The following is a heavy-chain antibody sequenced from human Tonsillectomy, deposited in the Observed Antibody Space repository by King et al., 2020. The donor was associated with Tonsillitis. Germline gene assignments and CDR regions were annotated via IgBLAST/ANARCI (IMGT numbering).Heavy chain of an antibody. CDR2: ISYDGSNK. CDR3: ARDRGYCSSTSCAFDY. J-gene: IGHJ4*02. D-gene: IGHD2-2*01. CDR1: GFTFSSYA. V-gene: IGHV3-30*04. Sequence: VQLVESGGGVVQPGRSLRLSCAASGFTFSSYAMHWVRQAPGKRLEWVAVISYDGSNKYYAGSLKGRFTISRDNSKNTLNLQMNSLRAEDTAVYYCARDRGYCSSTSCAFDYWGQGTLVTVSS.